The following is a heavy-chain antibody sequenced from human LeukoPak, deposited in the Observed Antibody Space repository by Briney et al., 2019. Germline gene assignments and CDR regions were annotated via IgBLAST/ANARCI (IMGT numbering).Heavy chain of an antibody. CDR3: ARAASSSWYRVYYFDY. CDR1: GYTFTSYG. Sequence: ASVKVSCKASGYTFTSYGISWVRQAPGQGLEWMGWISAYNGNTNYAQKLQGRVTMTTDTSTSTAYMELRSLRSDDTAVYYCARAASSSWYRVYYFDYWGQGALVTVSS. V-gene: IGHV1-18*01. CDR2: ISAYNGNT. J-gene: IGHJ4*02. D-gene: IGHD6-13*01.